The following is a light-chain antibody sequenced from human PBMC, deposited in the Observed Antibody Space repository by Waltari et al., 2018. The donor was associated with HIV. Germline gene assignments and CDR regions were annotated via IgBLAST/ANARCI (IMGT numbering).Light chain of an antibody. V-gene: IGKV3-20*01. CDR3: QQYGSSPWT. Sequence: EIVLTQSPGTLSLSLGDRAIISCRASQSVNSNYLAWYQQKAGQAPRLVMYGASNRATGIPDRFSSSGSGTDFTLTISRLGPEDFAVYYCQQYGSSPWTFGQGTKVEIK. J-gene: IGKJ1*01. CDR1: QSVNSNY. CDR2: GAS.